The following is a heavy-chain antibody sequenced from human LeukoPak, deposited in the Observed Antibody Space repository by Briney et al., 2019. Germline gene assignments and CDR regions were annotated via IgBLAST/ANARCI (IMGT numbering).Heavy chain of an antibody. CDR2: IVVGSGNT. Sequence: ASVKVSCKASGFTFTSSAVQWVRQARGQRLEWIGWIVVGSGNTNYAQKFQERDTITRDMSTSTAYMELSSLRSEDTAVYYCAVSYYDIYEFDYWGQGTLVTVSS. D-gene: IGHD3-22*01. CDR3: AVSYYDIYEFDY. V-gene: IGHV1-58*01. J-gene: IGHJ4*02. CDR1: GFTFTSSA.